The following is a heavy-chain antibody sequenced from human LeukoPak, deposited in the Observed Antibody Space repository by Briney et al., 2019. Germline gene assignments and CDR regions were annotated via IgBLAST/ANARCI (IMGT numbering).Heavy chain of an antibody. D-gene: IGHD1-14*01. J-gene: IGHJ5*02. V-gene: IGHV3-23*01. CDR3: AKERMYNNGWFSP. CDR1: GFTFSTYA. Sequence: PGGSLRLSCAASGFTFSTYAMSWVRQAPGKGLEWVSVVSGTGGRTYYADSVKGRFTISRDNSKDTLYLQMDSLRAEDTAVYYCAKERMYNNGWFSPWGQGTLVTVSS. CDR2: VSGTGGRT.